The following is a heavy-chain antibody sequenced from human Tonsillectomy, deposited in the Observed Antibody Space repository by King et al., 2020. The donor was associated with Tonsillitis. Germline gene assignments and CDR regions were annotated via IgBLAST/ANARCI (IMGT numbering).Heavy chain of an antibody. CDR3: AITYYDFWSGYYGDY. CDR1: GGSISSGSYY. D-gene: IGHD3-3*01. J-gene: IGHJ4*02. CDR2: IYTSGST. V-gene: IGHV4-61*02. Sequence: QLQESGPGLVKPSQTLSLTCTVSGGSISSGSYYWSWIRQPAGKGLEWIGRIYTSGSTNYNPSLKSRVTMSVDTSKNQFSLKLSSVTAADTAVYYCAITYYDFWSGYYGDYWGQGTLVTVSS.